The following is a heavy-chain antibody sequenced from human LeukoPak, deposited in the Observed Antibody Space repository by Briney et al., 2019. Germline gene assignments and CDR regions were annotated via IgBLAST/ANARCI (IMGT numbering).Heavy chain of an antibody. D-gene: IGHD3-3*01. J-gene: IGHJ4*02. CDR2: VDPEDGET. Sequence: GASVKVSCKASGYTFTDYYMHWVQQAPGKGLEWMGRVDPEDGETIYAEKFQGRVTITADTSTDTAYMELSSLRSEDTAVYYCVLERRVYDFWSGKAFDYWGQGTLVTVSS. V-gene: IGHV1-69-2*01. CDR3: VLERRVYDFWSGKAFDY. CDR1: GYTFTDYY.